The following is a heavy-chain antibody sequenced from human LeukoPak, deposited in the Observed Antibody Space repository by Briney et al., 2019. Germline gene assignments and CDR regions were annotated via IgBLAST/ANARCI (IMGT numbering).Heavy chain of an antibody. D-gene: IGHD6-19*01. V-gene: IGHV1-2*02. CDR2: ISPNSGDT. Sequence: ASVKVSCKASGYTFTGHYMDWVRQAPGQGLEWMGWISPNSGDTDYAQRFQGRVTMTRDTSISTAYMELSRLRSDDTAVYYCARAAIAVAGDYHYHYMDVWGKGTTVTVSS. J-gene: IGHJ6*03. CDR1: GYTFTGHY. CDR3: ARAAIAVAGDYHYHYMDV.